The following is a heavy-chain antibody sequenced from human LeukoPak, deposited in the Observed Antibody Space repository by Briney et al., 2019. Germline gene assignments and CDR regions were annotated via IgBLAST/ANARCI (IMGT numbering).Heavy chain of an antibody. Sequence: PGGSLRLSCAASGFTVSSNYISWVRQAPGNGLEWVAVIYSGGSTYYADPVKGRFTISRDNSKKTLYLKMKSLRAEDTAVYYCERQERDKWGLVLNAFDIWGQGTMVTVSS. CDR1: GFTVSSNY. CDR3: ERQERDKWGLVLNAFDI. CDR2: IYSGGST. J-gene: IGHJ3*02. V-gene: IGHV3-66*04. D-gene: IGHD1-26*01.